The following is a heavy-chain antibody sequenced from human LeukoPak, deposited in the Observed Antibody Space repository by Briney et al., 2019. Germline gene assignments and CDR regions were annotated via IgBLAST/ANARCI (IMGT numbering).Heavy chain of an antibody. CDR2: INQDGSDK. CDR1: GLSFSNCW. V-gene: IGHV3-7*04. CDR3: ARGIAAAGTTY. J-gene: IGHJ4*02. Sequence: PGGSLRLSCAASGLSFSNCWMSWVRQSPGKGLEWVANINQDGSDKYYVDSVKGRFTISRDNAKNSVYLQMNSLRAEETAVYYCARGIAAAGTTYWGQGTLVTVSS. D-gene: IGHD6-13*01.